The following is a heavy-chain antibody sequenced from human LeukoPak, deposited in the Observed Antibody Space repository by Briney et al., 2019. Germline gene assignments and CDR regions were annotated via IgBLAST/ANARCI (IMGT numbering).Heavy chain of an antibody. CDR1: GFIFSSNY. Sequence: GGSLRLSCAASGFIFSSNYRTWVRQAPGKGLEWVSVIFSGGSTYYADSVKGRVTISRDNSKNTLYLQMNNLRGEDTAVYYCARVGPTRSDFDYWGQGTLVTVSS. D-gene: IGHD1-26*01. V-gene: IGHV3-53*01. CDR3: ARVGPTRSDFDY. CDR2: IFSGGST. J-gene: IGHJ4*02.